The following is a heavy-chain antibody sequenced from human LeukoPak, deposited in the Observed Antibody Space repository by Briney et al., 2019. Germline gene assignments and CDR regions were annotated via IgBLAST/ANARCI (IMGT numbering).Heavy chain of an antibody. CDR3: ARVSPYYYDSSGYYWRRDYYYYYGIDV. J-gene: IGHJ6*02. V-gene: IGHV4-31*03. CDR1: GGSISSGGYY. Sequence: TPSETLSLTCTVSGGSISSGGYYWSWIRQHPGKGLEWIGYIYYSGSTYYNPSLKSRVTISVDTSKNQFSLKLSSVTAADTAVYYCARVSPYYYDSSGYYWRRDYYYYYGIDVWGQGTTVTVSS. D-gene: IGHD3-22*01. CDR2: IYYSGST.